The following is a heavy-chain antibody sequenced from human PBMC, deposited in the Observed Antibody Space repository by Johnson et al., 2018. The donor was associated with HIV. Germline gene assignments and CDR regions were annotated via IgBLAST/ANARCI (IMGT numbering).Heavy chain of an antibody. CDR3: ITGDKYRL. Sequence: EVQLVESGGGVVQPGRSLRLSCEASGFTFSSAWMSWVRQAPGKGLEWVGRIKSKSDGGTTDYAAPVEGRFTISRDDSKNMLYLQMNSLKTEDTAMYYCITGDKYRLWGQGTMVTISS. V-gene: IGHV3-15*01. CDR1: GFTFSSAW. D-gene: IGHD2-15*01. J-gene: IGHJ3*01. CDR2: IKSKSDGGTT.